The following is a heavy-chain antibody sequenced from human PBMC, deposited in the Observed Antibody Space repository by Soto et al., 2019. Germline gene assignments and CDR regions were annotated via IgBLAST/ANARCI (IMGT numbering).Heavy chain of an antibody. J-gene: IGHJ3*02. CDR3: ATGGGVVVIARASDAFDI. CDR1: GGSISSGGYY. Sequence: PSETLSLTCTVSGGSISSGGYYWSWIRQHPGKGLEWIGYIYYSGSTYYNPSLKSRVTISVDTSKNQFSLKLSSVTAADTAVYYCATGGGVVVIARASDAFDIWGQGTMVTVSS. V-gene: IGHV4-31*03. D-gene: IGHD3-22*01. CDR2: IYYSGST.